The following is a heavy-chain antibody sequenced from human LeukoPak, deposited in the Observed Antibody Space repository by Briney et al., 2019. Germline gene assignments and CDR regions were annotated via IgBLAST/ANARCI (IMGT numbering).Heavy chain of an antibody. CDR2: INHSGST. CDR3: ARGRLKQWLVRYADYYYGMDV. J-gene: IGHJ6*02. V-gene: IGHV4-34*01. Sequence: KPSETLSLTCAVYGGSFSGYYWGWIRQPPGKGLEWIGEINHSGSTNYNPSLKSRLTISVDTSKNQFSLKLSSVTAADTAVYYCARGRLKQWLVRYADYYYGMDVWGQGTTVTVSS. CDR1: GGSFSGYY. D-gene: IGHD6-19*01.